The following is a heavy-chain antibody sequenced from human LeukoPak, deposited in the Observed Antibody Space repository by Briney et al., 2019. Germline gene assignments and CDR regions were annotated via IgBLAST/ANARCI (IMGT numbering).Heavy chain of an antibody. V-gene: IGHV1-2*04. Sequence: ASVKVSCKASGYTFTGYYMHWVRQAPGQGLEWMGWINPNSGGTNYAQKFQGWVTMTRDTSISTAYMELSRLRSDDTAVYYCARTAAMRPDAFDIWGQGTMVTVSS. CDR3: ARTAAMRPDAFDI. D-gene: IGHD2-2*01. CDR2: INPNSGGT. CDR1: GYTFTGYY. J-gene: IGHJ3*02.